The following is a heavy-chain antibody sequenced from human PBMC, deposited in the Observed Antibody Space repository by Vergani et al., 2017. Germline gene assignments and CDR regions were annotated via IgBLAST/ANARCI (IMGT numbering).Heavy chain of an antibody. Sequence: QVQLVQSGAEVKKPGASVKVSCKASGYTFTGYYMHWVRQAPGQGLEWMGWINPNSGGTNYAQKFQGRVTMTRDTSISTDYMELSRLRSDDTAVYYCARYRHRIAVAVWRGDDAFDIWGQGTMVTVSS. J-gene: IGHJ3*02. D-gene: IGHD6-19*01. V-gene: IGHV1-2*02. CDR1: GYTFTGYY. CDR3: ARYRHRIAVAVWRGDDAFDI. CDR2: INPNSGGT.